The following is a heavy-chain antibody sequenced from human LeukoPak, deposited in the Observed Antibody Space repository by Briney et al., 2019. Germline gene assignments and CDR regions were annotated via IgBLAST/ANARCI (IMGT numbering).Heavy chain of an antibody. CDR3: AGAPDDYYDSSGYYYAGNAFDI. D-gene: IGHD3-22*01. J-gene: IGHJ3*02. Sequence: SETLSLTCAVYGGSFSGYYWSWIRQPPGKGLEWIGEINHSGSTNYNPSLKSRVTISVDTSKNQLSLKLSSVTAADTAVYYCAGAPDDYYDSSGYYYAGNAFDIWGRGTMVTVSS. CDR1: GGSFSGYY. V-gene: IGHV4-34*01. CDR2: INHSGST.